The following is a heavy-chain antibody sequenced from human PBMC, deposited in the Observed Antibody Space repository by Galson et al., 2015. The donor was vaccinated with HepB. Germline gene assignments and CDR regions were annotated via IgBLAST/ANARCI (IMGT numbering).Heavy chain of an antibody. CDR2: ISSSSSYI. J-gene: IGHJ6*02. CDR3: AFWGGYYYYGMDV. V-gene: IGHV3-21*01. Sequence: SLRLSCAASGFTFSSYSMNWVRQAPGKGLEWVSSISSSSSYIYYADSVKGRFTISRDNAKNSLYLQMNSLRAEDTAVYYCAFWGGYYYYGMDVWGQGTTVTVSS. CDR1: GFTFSSYS. D-gene: IGHD3-16*01.